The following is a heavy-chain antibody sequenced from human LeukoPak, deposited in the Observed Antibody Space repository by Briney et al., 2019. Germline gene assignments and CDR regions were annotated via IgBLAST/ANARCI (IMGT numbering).Heavy chain of an antibody. CDR1: GGSFSGYY. CDR3: ARMRAAMAYYYYGMDV. J-gene: IGHJ6*04. CDR2: INHSGST. Sequence: PSETLSLTCAVYGGSFSGYYLSWIRQPPGKGLEWIGEINHSGSTNYNPSLKSRVTISVDTSKNQFSLKLSSVTAADTAVYYCARMRAAMAYYYYGMDVWGKGTTVTVSS. V-gene: IGHV4-34*01. D-gene: IGHD5-18*01.